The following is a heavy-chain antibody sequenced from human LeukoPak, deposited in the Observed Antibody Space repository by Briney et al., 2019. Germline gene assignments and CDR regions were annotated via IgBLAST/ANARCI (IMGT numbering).Heavy chain of an antibody. CDR2: ISYDGSNK. Sequence: GGSLRLSCAASGFTFSSYAMHWVRQAPGKGLEWVAFISYDGSNKYYADSVKGRFTISRDNSKNTLYLQMNSLRAEDTAVYYCARKELLWFGESLSNLFDYWGQGTLVTVSS. CDR1: GFTFSSYA. J-gene: IGHJ4*02. D-gene: IGHD3-10*01. CDR3: ARKELLWFGESLSNLFDY. V-gene: IGHV3-30-3*01.